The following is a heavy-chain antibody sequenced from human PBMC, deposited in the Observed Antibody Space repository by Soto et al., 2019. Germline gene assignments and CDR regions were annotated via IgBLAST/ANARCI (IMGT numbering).Heavy chain of an antibody. CDR2: TYYRSKWYN. V-gene: IGHV6-1*01. CDR1: GDSVSSNSAA. D-gene: IGHD2-2*01. J-gene: IGHJ6*02. Sequence: SQTLSLTCAISGDSVSSNSAAWNWIRQSPSRGLEWLGRTYYRSKWYNDYAVSVKSRITINPDTSKNQFSLQLNSVTPEDTAVYYCARALTTYCSSTSCHYYYGMDVWGQGTTVTVSS. CDR3: ARALTTYCSSTSCHYYYGMDV.